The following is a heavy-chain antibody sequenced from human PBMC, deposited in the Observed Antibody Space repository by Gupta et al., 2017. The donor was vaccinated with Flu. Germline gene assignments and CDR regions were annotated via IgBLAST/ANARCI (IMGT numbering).Heavy chain of an antibody. J-gene: IGHJ4*02. V-gene: IGHV4-59*01. Sequence: YWSWIRQPPGKGLEWIGQIDISGNTNYNPSLKSRVSISADTSKNQFSLMLTSVTAADTAVYYCARDNSVSWFFSWGQGILVTVSS. CDR2: IDISGNT. D-gene: IGHD6-13*01. CDR3: ARDNSVSWFFS. CDR1: Y.